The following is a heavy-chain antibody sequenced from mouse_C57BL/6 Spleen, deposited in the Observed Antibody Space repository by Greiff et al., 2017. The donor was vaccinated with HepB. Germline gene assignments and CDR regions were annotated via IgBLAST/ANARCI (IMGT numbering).Heavy chain of an antibody. CDR2: IDPSDSET. D-gene: IGHD1-1*01. CDR3: ARDYPIYYYGSSSYFDY. V-gene: IGHV1-52*01. Sequence: VQLQQPGAELVRPGSSVKLSCKASGYTFTSYWMHWVKQRPLQGLEWIGNIDPSDSETHYNQKFKDKATLTVDKSSSTAYMQLSSLTSEDSAVYYCARDYPIYYYGSSSYFDYWGQGTTLTVSS. CDR1: GYTFTSYW. J-gene: IGHJ2*01.